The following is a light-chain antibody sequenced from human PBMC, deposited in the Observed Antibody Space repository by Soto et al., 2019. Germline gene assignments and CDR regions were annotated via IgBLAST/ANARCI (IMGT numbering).Light chain of an antibody. J-gene: IGKJ4*01. Sequence: IQLTQSPSSLSASLGDRVTMTCRASQGISNHLGWYQQKPWKAPELLIYAASTLQTGVPSRFSGGGSGTDFTLTITSLQPEDFATYYCQQVNVYPSTFGGRTKVDI. CDR3: QQVNVYPST. V-gene: IGKV1-9*01. CDR2: AAS. CDR1: QGISNH.